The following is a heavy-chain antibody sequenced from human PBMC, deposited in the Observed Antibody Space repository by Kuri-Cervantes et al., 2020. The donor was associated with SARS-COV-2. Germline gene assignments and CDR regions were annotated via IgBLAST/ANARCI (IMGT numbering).Heavy chain of an antibody. V-gene: IGHV4-34*01. Sequence: SETLSLTCAVYGGSLSGYYWSWIRQPPGKGLEWIGEINHSGSTNYNPSLKSRVTISVDTSKNQFSLKLSSVTAADTAVYYCARGPGNWGGFDYWGQGTLVTVSS. CDR3: ARGPGNWGGFDY. CDR1: GGSLSGYY. J-gene: IGHJ4*02. D-gene: IGHD7-27*01. CDR2: INHSGST.